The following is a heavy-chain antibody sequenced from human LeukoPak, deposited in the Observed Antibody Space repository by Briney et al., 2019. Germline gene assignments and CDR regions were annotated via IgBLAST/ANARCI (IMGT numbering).Heavy chain of an antibody. J-gene: IGHJ5*02. Sequence: SETLSLTCAVYGGSFSGYYWSWIRQPPGKGLEWIGEINHSGSTNYNPSLKSRVTISVDTSKNQFSLKLSSVTAADTAVYYCARERRPVDFWSGYYPQNWFDPWGQGTLVTVSS. CDR1: GGSFSGYY. CDR3: ARERRPVDFWSGYYPQNWFDP. CDR2: INHSGST. V-gene: IGHV4-34*01. D-gene: IGHD3-3*01.